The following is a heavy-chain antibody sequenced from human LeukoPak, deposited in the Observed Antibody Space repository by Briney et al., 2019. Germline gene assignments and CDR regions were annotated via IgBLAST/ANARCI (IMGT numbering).Heavy chain of an antibody. CDR2: IIPIFGTA. CDR3: ARGGYSSSPGDY. J-gene: IGHJ4*02. V-gene: IGHV1-69*05. Sequence: SVKVSCKASGGTFSSSAISWVRQAPGQGLEWMGRIIPIFGTANYAQKFQGRVTITTDESTSTAYMELGSFGSEDTAVYYRARGGYSSSPGDYWGPGTMVTVSS. D-gene: IGHD6-6*01. CDR1: GGTFSSSA.